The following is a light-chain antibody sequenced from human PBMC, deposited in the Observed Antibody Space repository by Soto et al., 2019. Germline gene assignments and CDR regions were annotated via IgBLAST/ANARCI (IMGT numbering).Light chain of an antibody. Sequence: DIQMTQSPSSLSASVGDRVTITCRARQGIRIDLRWYQQKPGKATKSLMYGSSNLQSWVPSRWSGSRSGTECTHRNSSLQPEDLAPNDCGQHNSYPRLNFGGGTKVDIK. CDR2: GSS. J-gene: IGKJ4*01. V-gene: IGKV1-17*01. CDR3: GQHNSYPRLN. CDR1: QGIRID.